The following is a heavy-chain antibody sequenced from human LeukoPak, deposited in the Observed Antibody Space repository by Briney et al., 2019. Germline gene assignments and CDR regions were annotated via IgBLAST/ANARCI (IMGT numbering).Heavy chain of an antibody. D-gene: IGHD3-22*01. V-gene: IGHV3-64D*06. J-gene: IGHJ4*02. CDR1: GFIFSNYA. CDR3: VKIYKYDGSGPFDY. CDR2: IISNGGST. Sequence: GGTLRLSCSVSGFIFSNYAMYWVRQAPGKGLEYVSLIISNGGSTYYADSAKGRFTISRDNSKNTLYLQMSSLRAEDTAVYYCVKIYKYDGSGPFDYWGREPRSPSPQ.